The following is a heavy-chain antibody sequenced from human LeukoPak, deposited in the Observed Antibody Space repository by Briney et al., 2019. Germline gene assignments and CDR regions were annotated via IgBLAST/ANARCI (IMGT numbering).Heavy chain of an antibody. Sequence: PGGSLRLSCVASGFTFSSYEMNWVRQVPGKALEWVSYIDFGGRIINYADHVKGRFTISRDNAKNSVYLQMNSLRAEDTAVYYCARGIGLERRYFQFDYWGQGILGTVSS. CDR3: ARGIGLERRYFQFDY. J-gene: IGHJ4*02. V-gene: IGHV3-48*03. CDR2: IDFGGRII. D-gene: IGHD1-1*01. CDR1: GFTFSSYE.